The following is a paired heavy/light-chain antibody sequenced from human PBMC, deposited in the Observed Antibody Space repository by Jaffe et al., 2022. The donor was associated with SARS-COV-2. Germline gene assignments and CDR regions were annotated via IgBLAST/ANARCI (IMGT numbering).Light chain of an antibody. V-gene: IGKV3-20*01. Sequence: IVLTQSPGTVSLSPGERATLSCRASQSVSSDNFAWYQQRPGQPPRLLIYTTFSRATGIPDRFSGSGSGTDFSLTISRLEPEDFAVYYCQQWDRSFFSFGGGTKVEIK. CDR2: TTF. J-gene: IGKJ4*01. CDR3: QQWDRSFFS. CDR1: QSVSSDN.
Heavy chain of an antibody. CDR2: ISGSGGST. Sequence: EVQLVESGGGLVQPGGSLRLSCVGSGFTFSNNAIVWVRQAPGKGLEWVSCISGSGGSTYYADSVKGRFTVSRDNPQNRGYLQMNSLRADDTAVYYCARLRRDAAGFDYWGQGTLVTVSS. CDR1: GFTFSNNA. V-gene: IGHV3-23*04. D-gene: IGHD6-13*01. J-gene: IGHJ4*02. CDR3: ARLRRDAAGFDY.